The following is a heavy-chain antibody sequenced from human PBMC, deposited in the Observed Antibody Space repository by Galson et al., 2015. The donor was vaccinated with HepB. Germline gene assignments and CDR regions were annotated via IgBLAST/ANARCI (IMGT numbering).Heavy chain of an antibody. CDR2: INSDGSST. J-gene: IGHJ5*02. CDR3: ARDPMVHSGIAAAGTLGGWFDP. V-gene: IGHV3-74*01. D-gene: IGHD6-13*01. Sequence: SLRLSCAASGFTFSSYWMHWVRQAPGKGLVWVSRINSDGSSTSYADSVKGRFTISRDNAKNTLYLQMNSLRAEDTAVYYCARDPMVHSGIAAAGTLGGWFDPWGQGTLVTVSS. CDR1: GFTFSSYW.